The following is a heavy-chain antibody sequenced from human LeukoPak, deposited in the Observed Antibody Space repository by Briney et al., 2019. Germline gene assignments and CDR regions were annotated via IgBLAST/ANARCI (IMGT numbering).Heavy chain of an antibody. CDR1: GFTFSDYY. Sequence: GGSLRLSCAASGFTFSDYYMSWIRQAPGKGLEWISYISTTGSTIYYADSVKGRFTISRDNAKNSLYLQMNSLRAEDTAVYYCAGTDSSGFDYWGQGTLVTVSS. CDR3: AGTDSSGFDY. CDR2: ISTTGSTI. J-gene: IGHJ4*02. V-gene: IGHV3-11*04. D-gene: IGHD3-22*01.